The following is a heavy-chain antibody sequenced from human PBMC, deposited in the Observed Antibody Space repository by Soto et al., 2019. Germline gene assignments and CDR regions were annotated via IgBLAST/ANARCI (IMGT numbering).Heavy chain of an antibody. D-gene: IGHD6-13*01. CDR2: VIPILGKP. V-gene: IGHV1-69*12. Sequence: QVQLVQSGAEVKKPGSSVKVSCKSSGDTFKTYSVSWVRQAPGQGLEWMGGVIPILGKPMYAQKFQDRVTLTADESTSTVFMELTSLMSDETAVYYCARIRGIADHASWGQGTRVTVSS. J-gene: IGHJ5*01. CDR3: ARIRGIADHAS. CDR1: GDTFKTYS.